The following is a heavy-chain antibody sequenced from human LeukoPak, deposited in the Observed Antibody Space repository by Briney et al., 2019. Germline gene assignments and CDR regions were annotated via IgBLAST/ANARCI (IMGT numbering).Heavy chain of an antibody. CDR1: GGSISNSNW. CDR3: ASRSSIAVAAGVGAFDI. CDR2: IYHSGST. V-gene: IGHV4-4*02. Sequence: SETLSLTCAVSGGSISNSNWWSWVRQPPGKGLEWIGEIYHSGSTIYNPSLKGRVTISVDKSKNQFSLKLSSVTAADTAVYYCASRSSIAVAAGVGAFDIWGQGTMVTVSS. D-gene: IGHD6-19*01. J-gene: IGHJ3*02.